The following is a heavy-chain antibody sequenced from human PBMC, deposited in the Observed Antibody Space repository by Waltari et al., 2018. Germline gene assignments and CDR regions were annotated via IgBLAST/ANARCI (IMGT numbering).Heavy chain of an antibody. CDR3: ARGYSSSPFSRWGYYFDY. V-gene: IGHV4-38-2*01. Sequence: QVQLQESGPGLVKPSETLSLTCAVSGYSISSGYYWGWIRQPPGRGLEWIGSIYPSWSTYYNPSLKSRVTISVDTSKNQFSLKLSSVTAADTAVYYCARGYSSSPFSRWGYYFDYWGQGTLVTVSS. CDR2: IYPSWST. D-gene: IGHD6-13*01. CDR1: GYSISSGYY. J-gene: IGHJ4*02.